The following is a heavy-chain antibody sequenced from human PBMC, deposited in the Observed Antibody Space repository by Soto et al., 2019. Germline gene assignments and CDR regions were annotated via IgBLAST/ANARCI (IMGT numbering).Heavy chain of an antibody. CDR1: GDSFKTYS. D-gene: IGHD6-13*01. CDR2: VITILGKP. CDR3: ARIWGIAGHES. Sequence: QVQLVQSGAEVKKPGSSVKVSCKSSGDSFKTYSVSWVRQAPGQGLEWMGGVITILGKPSYAQKFQDRVTITEDESTSTVFMELTSLMSDDTAVYYGARIWGIAGHESWGPGTRFTVS. J-gene: IGHJ4*01. V-gene: IGHV1-69*12.